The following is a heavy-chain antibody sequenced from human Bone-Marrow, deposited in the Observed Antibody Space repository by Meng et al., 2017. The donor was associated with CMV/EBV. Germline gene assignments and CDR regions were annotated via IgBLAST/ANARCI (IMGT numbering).Heavy chain of an antibody. CDR2: IIPIFGMA. CDR1: GGTFSWYA. V-gene: IGHV1-69*05. J-gene: IGHJ6*02. D-gene: IGHD2-2*01. CDR3: ARDRTGDCSSTSCFNYYYYGMAV. Sequence: SVKVSCKASGGTFSWYAFSWVRQAPGLGLEWMGGIIPIFGMANYAQKFQGRVTITTDESTGTAYMELSSLRSEDTAVYFCARDRTGDCSSTSCFNYYYYGMAVWCQGTTVTVSS.